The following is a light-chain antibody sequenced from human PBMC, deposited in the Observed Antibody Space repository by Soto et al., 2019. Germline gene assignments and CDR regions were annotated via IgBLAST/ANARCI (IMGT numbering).Light chain of an antibody. V-gene: IGKV1-5*01. CDR3: QQYNNFWT. CDR1: QSISSW. Sequence: DIQMIQSPSTLSASVGDRVTITCRASQSISSWLAWYQQKPGKAPRLLIYDASYLERGVPSRFSGSGSGTAFTLTISDLQPDDLATYYCQQYNNFWTFGPGTKVEI. J-gene: IGKJ1*01. CDR2: DAS.